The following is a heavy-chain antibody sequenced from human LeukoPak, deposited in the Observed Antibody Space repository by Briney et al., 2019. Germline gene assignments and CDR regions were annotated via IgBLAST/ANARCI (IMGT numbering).Heavy chain of an antibody. D-gene: IGHD3-9*01. CDR1: GSTFSSYA. CDR2: ISGSGGST. V-gene: IGHV3-23*01. CDR3: AKDRAVLRYFDWTTDFDY. Sequence: GGSLRLSCAASGSTFSSYAMSWVRQAPGKGLEWVSAISGSGGSTYYADSVKGRFTISRDNSKNTLYLQMNSLRAEDTAVYYCAKDRAVLRYFDWTTDFDYWGQGTLVTVSS. J-gene: IGHJ4*02.